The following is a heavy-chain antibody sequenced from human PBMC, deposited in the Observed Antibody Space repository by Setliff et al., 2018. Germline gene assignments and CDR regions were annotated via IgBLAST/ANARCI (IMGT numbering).Heavy chain of an antibody. Sequence: GASVKVSCKASGYTFTSYGISWVRQAPGQGLEWMGWISAYNGNTNYAQKLQGRVTMTTDTSTRTAYMEVTSLRSDDTAVYYCATEKFPGDWGDYWGQGTLVTVSS. J-gene: IGHJ4*02. CDR2: ISAYNGNT. D-gene: IGHD2-21*01. CDR3: ATEKFPGDWGDY. CDR1: GYTFTSYG. V-gene: IGHV1-18*01.